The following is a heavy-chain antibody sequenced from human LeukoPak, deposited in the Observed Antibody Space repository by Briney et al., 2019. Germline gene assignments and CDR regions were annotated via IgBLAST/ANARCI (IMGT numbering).Heavy chain of an antibody. CDR2: INPNSGGT. D-gene: IGHD4-11*01. V-gene: IGHV1-2*02. J-gene: IGHJ4*02. CDR3: ARDPGHDTSNYGGLDF. Sequence: ASVKVSCKASGYTFTGYYMHWVRQAPGQGLEWMGWINPNSGGTNYAQKFQGRVTMTRDTSISTAYMELSRLRSDDTAVYYCARDPGHDTSNYGGLDFWGQGTLVTVPS. CDR1: GYTFTGYY.